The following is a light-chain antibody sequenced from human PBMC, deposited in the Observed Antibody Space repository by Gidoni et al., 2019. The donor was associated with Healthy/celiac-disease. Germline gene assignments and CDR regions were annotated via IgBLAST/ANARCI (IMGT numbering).Light chain of an antibody. CDR2: KDS. Sequence: SYELTQPTSVSVSQGQTARITCSGDALPKQYAYWYQQKPGQAPVLVIYKDSERPSGIPERFSGSSSGTTVTLTISGVQAEDEADYYCQSADSSGTYGVFGGGTKLTVL. CDR3: QSADSSGTYGV. V-gene: IGLV3-25*03. CDR1: ALPKQY. J-gene: IGLJ3*02.